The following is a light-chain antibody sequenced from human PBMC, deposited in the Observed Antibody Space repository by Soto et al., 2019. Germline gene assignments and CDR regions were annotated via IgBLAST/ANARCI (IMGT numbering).Light chain of an antibody. CDR1: SSDVGGYNY. V-gene: IGLV2-14*01. CDR2: DVS. J-gene: IGLJ1*01. CDR3: SSYRSRSSLWV. Sequence: QSVLTQPASVSGSPGQSITISCTGTSSDVGGYNYVSWYQQHPGKAPKLMIYDVSNRPSGVSNRFSGSKSGNTASLTISGLQAEDEADYYCSSYRSRSSLWVFVTGTKVTVL.